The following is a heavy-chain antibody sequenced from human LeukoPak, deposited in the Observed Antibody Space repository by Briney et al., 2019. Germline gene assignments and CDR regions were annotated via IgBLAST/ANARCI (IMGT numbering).Heavy chain of an antibody. J-gene: IGHJ5*02. CDR1: GGSISSSSYY. Sequence: PSETLSLTCTVSGGSISSSSYYWGWIRQPPGKGLEWIGSIYYSGSTYYNPSLNSRVTISVDTSKNQFSLKLRSVTAADTAVYYCARDQGIGQHLGYNWFDPWGQGTLVTVSS. V-gene: IGHV4-39*02. CDR3: ARDQGIGQHLGYNWFDP. CDR2: IYYSGST. D-gene: IGHD6-13*01.